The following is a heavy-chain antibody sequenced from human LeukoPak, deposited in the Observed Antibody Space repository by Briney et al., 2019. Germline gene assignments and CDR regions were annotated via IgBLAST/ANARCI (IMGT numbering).Heavy chain of an antibody. D-gene: IGHD6-19*01. Sequence: QPGGSLRLSCAASGFTFSNYAMSWIRQAPGKGLEWVSGISASGSSTYYADSVKGRFTVSRDTSQNTLYLQMNSLRAEDTALYYCATYSSGWSLGGYWGQGTLVTVSS. CDR3: ATYSSGWSLGGY. CDR1: GFTFSNYA. J-gene: IGHJ4*02. CDR2: ISASGSST. V-gene: IGHV3-23*01.